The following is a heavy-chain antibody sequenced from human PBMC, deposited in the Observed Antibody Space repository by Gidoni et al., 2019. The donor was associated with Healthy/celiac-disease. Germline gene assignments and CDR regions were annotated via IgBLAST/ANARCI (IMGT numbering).Heavy chain of an antibody. J-gene: IGHJ4*02. V-gene: IGHV3-15*01. D-gene: IGHD6-25*01. CDR3: TTVGRGRRAASDY. Sequence: YAAPVKGRFTISRDDSKNTLYLQMNSLKTEDTAVYYCTTVGRGRRAASDYWGQGTLVTVSS.